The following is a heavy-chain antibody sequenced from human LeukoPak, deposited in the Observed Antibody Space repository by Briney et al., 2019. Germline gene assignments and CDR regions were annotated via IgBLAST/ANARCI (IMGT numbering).Heavy chain of an antibody. Sequence: PSETLSLTCGVSGDPISIGIYSWNWIRQPPGKGLEWIGYIYRSGSTHYNPSLKSRTTISIDRSKNQLSLKLRSVTAADTAVYYCARGRGAFIFDFWGQGTLVTVSS. CDR3: ARGRGAFIFDF. D-gene: IGHD5-12*01. V-gene: IGHV4-30-2*01. CDR2: IYRSGST. J-gene: IGHJ4*02. CDR1: GDPISIGIYS.